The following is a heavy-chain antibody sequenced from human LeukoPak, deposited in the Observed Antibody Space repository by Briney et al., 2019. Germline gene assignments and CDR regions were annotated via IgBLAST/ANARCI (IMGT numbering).Heavy chain of an antibody. V-gene: IGHV4-59*01. J-gene: IGHJ4*02. CDR2: IFYSGST. D-gene: IGHD3-9*01. Sequence: SETLSLTCTVSSGSISSYYWSWIRQPPGKGLEWLGYIFYSGSTDYNPSLKGRVTISVDTSKNQFSLKLNSVTAADTAVYYCARSLTGNFDYWGQGTLVTVSS. CDR3: ARSLTGNFDY. CDR1: SGSISSYY.